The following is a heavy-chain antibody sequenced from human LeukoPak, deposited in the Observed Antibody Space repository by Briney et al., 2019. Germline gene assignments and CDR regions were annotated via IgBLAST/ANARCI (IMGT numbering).Heavy chain of an antibody. CDR2: ISRSSSTI. Sequence: GGSLRLSCAASGFSFSTYSMNWVRQAPGRGLEWVSYISRSSSTIYYADSVKGRFTISRDNAKNSLYLQMNSLRAEDTAVYYCATSIVGLTYDEHFQHWGQGTLVTVSS. CDR1: GFSFSTYS. CDR3: ATSIVGLTYDEHFQH. J-gene: IGHJ1*01. V-gene: IGHV3-48*04. D-gene: IGHD1-26*01.